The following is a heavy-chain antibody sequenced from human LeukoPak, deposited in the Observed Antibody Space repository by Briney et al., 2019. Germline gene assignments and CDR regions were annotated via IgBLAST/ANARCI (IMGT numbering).Heavy chain of an antibody. D-gene: IGHD3-16*01. CDR2: INHSGST. Sequence: PSETLSLTCAVYGGSFSGYHWSWIRQPPGKGLEWIGEINHSGSTNYNPSLKSRVTISVDTSKNQFSLKLSSVTAADTAVYYCARGGGGPYYFDYWGQGTLVTVSS. CDR1: GGSFSGYH. CDR3: ARGGGGPYYFDY. V-gene: IGHV4-34*01. J-gene: IGHJ4*02.